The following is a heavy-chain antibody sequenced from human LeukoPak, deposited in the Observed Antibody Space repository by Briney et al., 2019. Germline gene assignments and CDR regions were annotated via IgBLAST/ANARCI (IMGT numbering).Heavy chain of an antibody. CDR1: GGTFSSYA. CDR2: IIPILGTA. CDR3: ARAPPDYYGSGSLDY. D-gene: IGHD3-10*01. Sequence: SVKVSCKASGGTFSSYAISWVRQAPGQGLEWMGGIIPILGTANYAQKFQGRVTITADESTSTAYMELSSLRSEDTAVYYCARAPPDYYGSGSLDYWGQGTLVTVSS. V-gene: IGHV1-69*13. J-gene: IGHJ4*02.